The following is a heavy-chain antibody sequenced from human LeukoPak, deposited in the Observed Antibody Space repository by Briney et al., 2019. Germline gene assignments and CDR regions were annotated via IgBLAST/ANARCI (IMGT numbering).Heavy chain of an antibody. Sequence: SETLSLTCNVSGVSVSDGRYYWTWIHQHPGKGLEWIGYKYYSGSAKYNPSLKSRLTISIDTSKNQFSLQLSSVTAADTATYYCATPYCGGISCLDVFNMWGQGTRVTVSS. J-gene: IGHJ3*02. CDR3: ATPYCGGISCLDVFNM. D-gene: IGHD2-21*01. CDR1: GVSVSDGRYY. CDR2: KYYSGSA. V-gene: IGHV4-31*03.